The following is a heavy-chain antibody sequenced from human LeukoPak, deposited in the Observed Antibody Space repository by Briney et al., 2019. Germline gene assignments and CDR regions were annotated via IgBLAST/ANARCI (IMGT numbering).Heavy chain of an antibody. CDR1: GFTFSSYA. Sequence: GGSLRLSCAVSGFTFSSYAMSWVRQAPGKGLEWVANIKQDGSEKYYVDSVKGRFTISRDNAKNSLYLQMNSLRAEDTAVYYCARIIAASLYLFDYWGQGTLVTVSS. D-gene: IGHD6-25*01. CDR3: ARIIAASLYLFDY. CDR2: IKQDGSEK. J-gene: IGHJ4*02. V-gene: IGHV3-7*01.